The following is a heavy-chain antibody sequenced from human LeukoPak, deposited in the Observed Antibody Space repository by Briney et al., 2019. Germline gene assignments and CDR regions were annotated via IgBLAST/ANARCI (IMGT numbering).Heavy chain of an antibody. CDR3: AKDDDYGDYVRTGYYFDY. V-gene: IGHV3-23*01. D-gene: IGHD4-17*01. CDR2: ISGSGGST. J-gene: IGHJ4*02. Sequence: GGSLRLSCAASGFTFSSYAMSWVRQAPGKGLEWVSAISGSGGSTYYADSVKGRFTISRDNSKNTLYLQMNSLRAEDTAVYYCAKDDDYGDYVRTGYYFDYWGQGTLVTVSS. CDR1: GFTFSSYA.